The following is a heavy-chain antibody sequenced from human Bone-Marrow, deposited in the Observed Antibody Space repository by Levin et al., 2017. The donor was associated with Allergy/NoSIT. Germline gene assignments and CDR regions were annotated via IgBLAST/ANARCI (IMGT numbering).Heavy chain of an antibody. J-gene: IGHJ4*02. CDR3: ARGFGYFDTLSQSYYFDQ. CDR1: GGSFSDYY. V-gene: IGHV4-34*04. CDR2: SNKKENT. Sequence: PSETLSLTCAVHGGSFSDYYWSWIRQSPGKGLEWIGESNKKENTNNNRPPKIQATIPLDTSKNEFPLRLKSVPAADTAVFFCARGFGYFDTLSQSYYFDQWGQGTLVTVSS. D-gene: IGHD3-9*01.